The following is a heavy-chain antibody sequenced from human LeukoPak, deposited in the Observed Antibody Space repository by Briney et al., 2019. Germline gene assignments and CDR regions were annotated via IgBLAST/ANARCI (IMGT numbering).Heavy chain of an antibody. D-gene: IGHD2-2*01. CDR1: GYTFTSYA. Sequence: ASVKVPCKASGYTFTSYAMHWVRQAPGQRLEWMGWINAGNGNTKYSQKFQGRVTITRDTSASTAYMELSSLRSEDTAVYYCARGGVGYCSSTSCYEAFDYWGQGTLVTVSS. CDR3: ARGGVGYCSSTSCYEAFDY. J-gene: IGHJ4*02. CDR2: INAGNGNT. V-gene: IGHV1-3*01.